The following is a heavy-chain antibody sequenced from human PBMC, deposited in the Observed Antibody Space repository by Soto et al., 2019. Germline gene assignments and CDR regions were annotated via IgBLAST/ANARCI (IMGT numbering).Heavy chain of an antibody. V-gene: IGHV5-51*01. CDR2: IYPGDSDT. Sequence: KVSCKASGGTFSSYAISWVRQMPGKGLEWMGIIYPGDSDTRYSPSFQGQVTISADKSISTAYLQWSSLKASDTAMYYCVAGQDRLNFDYWGQGTLVTVSS. D-gene: IGHD2-8*01. CDR3: VAGQDRLNFDY. J-gene: IGHJ4*02. CDR1: GGTFSSYA.